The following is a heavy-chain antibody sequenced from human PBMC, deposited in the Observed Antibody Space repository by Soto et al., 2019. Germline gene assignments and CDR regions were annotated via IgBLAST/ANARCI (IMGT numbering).Heavy chain of an antibody. CDR3: ARGTRSGSYYYYGLDV. V-gene: IGHV1-69*06. J-gene: IGHJ6*02. CDR2: IIPIFGTT. D-gene: IGHD1-26*01. CDR1: GGTFSSYA. Sequence: QVQLVQSGAEVKKPGSSVKVSCKASGGTFSSYAISWVRQAPGQGLEWMGGIIPIFGTTNYARRFQGRVTITADKSMSTAYMELRSLRSEDTAVYYCARGTRSGSYYYYGLDVWGQGTTVTVSS.